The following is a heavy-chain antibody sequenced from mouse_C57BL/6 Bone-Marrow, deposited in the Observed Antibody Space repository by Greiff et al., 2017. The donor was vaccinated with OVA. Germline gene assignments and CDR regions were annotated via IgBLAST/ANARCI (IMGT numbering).Heavy chain of an antibody. V-gene: IGHV5-4*01. J-gene: IGHJ2*01. Sequence: EVQLVESGGGLVKPGGSLKLSCAASGFTFSSYAMSWVRQTPEKRLEWVATISDGGSYTYYPDNVKGRFTISRDNAKNNLYLQMSHLKAEDTAMYYCARGKKNYDYDEGDYFDYWGQGTTLTVSS. CDR3: ARGKKNYDYDEGDYFDY. D-gene: IGHD2-4*01. CDR1: GFTFSSYA. CDR2: ISDGGSYT.